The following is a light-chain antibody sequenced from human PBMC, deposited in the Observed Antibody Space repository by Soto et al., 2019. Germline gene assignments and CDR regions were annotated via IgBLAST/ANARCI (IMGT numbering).Light chain of an antibody. CDR3: QQSYSTPTIS. CDR1: QSISSY. J-gene: IGKJ5*01. Sequence: IQKTQSPASVSASVGDRVTIIGGSSQSISSYLNWYQQKPGKAHKLLIYAASSLQSGVPSRFSGSGSGTDFTLTISSLQPEDFATYYCQQSYSTPTISFGQGTKLDIK. V-gene: IGKV1-39*01. CDR2: AAS.